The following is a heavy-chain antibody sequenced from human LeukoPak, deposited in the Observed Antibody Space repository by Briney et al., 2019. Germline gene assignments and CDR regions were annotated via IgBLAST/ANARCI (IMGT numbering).Heavy chain of an antibody. CDR1: GGSISSYY. CDR2: IYYSGST. D-gene: IGHD3-10*01. CDR3: ARDRIIYYYGSGYGMDV. Sequence: PSETLSLTCTVSGGSISSYYWSWIRQPPGKGLEWIGYIYYSGSTNYNPSLKSRVTISVDTSKNQFSLKLSSVTAADTAVYYCARDRIIYYYGSGYGMDVWGQGTTVTVSS. J-gene: IGHJ6*02. V-gene: IGHV4-59*12.